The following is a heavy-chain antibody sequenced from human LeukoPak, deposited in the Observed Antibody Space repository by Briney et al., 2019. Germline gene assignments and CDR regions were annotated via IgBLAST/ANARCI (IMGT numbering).Heavy chain of an antibody. J-gene: IGHJ4*02. V-gene: IGHV3-66*01. CDR3: ARGYSSDN. CDR1: GFTVSRNY. Sequence: TGGSLRLSCAASGFTVSRNYMSWVRQAPGKGLEGVSVIYSGGSTYYADSVKGRFTISRDNSKNTRNLQMNSLRAEDAAVYYCARGYSSDNWGQGTLVTVSS. CDR2: IYSGGST. D-gene: IGHD2-21*01.